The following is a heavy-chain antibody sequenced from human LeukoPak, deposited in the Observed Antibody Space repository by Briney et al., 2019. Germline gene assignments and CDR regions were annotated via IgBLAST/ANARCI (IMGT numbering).Heavy chain of an antibody. CDR2: MNPNSGNT. V-gene: IGHV1-8*01. CDR3: ARVGSSSWYVLYYYYGMDV. D-gene: IGHD6-13*01. CDR1: GYTFTSYD. J-gene: IGHJ6*02. Sequence: ASVKLSCKASGYTFTSYDINWVRQATGQGLEWMGWMNPNSGNTGYAQKFQGRVTMTRNTSISTAYMELSSLRSEDTAVYYCARVGSSSWYVLYYYYGMDVWGQGTTVTVSS.